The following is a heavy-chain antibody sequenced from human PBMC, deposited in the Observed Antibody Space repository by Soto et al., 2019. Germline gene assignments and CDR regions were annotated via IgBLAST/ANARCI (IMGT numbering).Heavy chain of an antibody. CDR3: ARALVHGGDF. D-gene: IGHD3-10*01. J-gene: IGHJ4*02. CDR2: IKQDGGET. CDR1: GFTFSNYW. V-gene: IGHV3-7*01. Sequence: PGGSLRLSCAASGFTFSNYWMAWVRQAPGKGLEWVANIKQDGGETNFVDSLKGRFTISRDNAKNSLHLQMNSLRAEDTAVYYCARALVHGGDFWGQGTLVTVSS.